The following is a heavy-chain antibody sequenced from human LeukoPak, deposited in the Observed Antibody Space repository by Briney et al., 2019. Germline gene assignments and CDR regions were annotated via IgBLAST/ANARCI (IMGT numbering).Heavy chain of an antibody. D-gene: IGHD1-26*01. CDR1: GGSFRGYF. CDR3: ARGNSGSHWGDHYFYMDV. V-gene: IGHV4-34*01. CDR2: ITHNGGT. Sequence: SETLSLTCAVYGGSFRGYFWGWVRQTPGKGLEWLGEITHNGGTNYMPSLSGRVSVFQDVSKNQFSLKLSSVTAADTGVYYCARGNSGSHWGDHYFYMDVWGKGTTVIISS. J-gene: IGHJ6*03.